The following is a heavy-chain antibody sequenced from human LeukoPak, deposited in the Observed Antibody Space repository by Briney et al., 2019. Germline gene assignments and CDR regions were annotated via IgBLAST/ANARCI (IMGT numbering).Heavy chain of an antibody. Sequence: GGSLRLSCAASGFTFSNAWMSWVRQAPGKGLEWVGRIKSKTDGGTIDYAAPVKGRSTISRDDSKNTPYLQMNSLKTEDTAVYYCTTLRIQLWLDYWGQGTLVTVSS. V-gene: IGHV3-15*01. CDR1: GFTFSNAW. CDR2: IKSKTDGGTI. D-gene: IGHD5-18*01. J-gene: IGHJ4*02. CDR3: TTLRIQLWLDY.